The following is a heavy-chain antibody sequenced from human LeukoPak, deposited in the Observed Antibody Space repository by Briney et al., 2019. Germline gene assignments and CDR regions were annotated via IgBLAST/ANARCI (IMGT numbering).Heavy chain of an antibody. CDR3: ARAGGFVVVPAAPAAGWFDP. CDR1: GYTFTSYG. D-gene: IGHD2-2*01. CDR2: IIPILGIA. J-gene: IGHJ5*02. V-gene: IGHV1-69*04. Sequence: SVKVSCKASGYTFTSYGISWVRQAPGQGLEWMGRIIPILGIANYAQKFQGRVTITADKSTSTAYMELSSLRSEDTAVYYCARAGGFVVVPAAPAAGWFDPWGQGTLVTVSS.